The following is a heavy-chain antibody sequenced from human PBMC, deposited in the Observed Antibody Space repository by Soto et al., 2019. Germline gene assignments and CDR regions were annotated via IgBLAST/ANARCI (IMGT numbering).Heavy chain of an antibody. D-gene: IGHD1-7*01. CDR2: ISGNGYNT. CDR3: ASTPWNYGENRYFDY. V-gene: IGHV3-23*01. Sequence: VQLLESGGGLVQPVGSLRLSCAASGFTFSSYAMSWVRQAPGKGLEWVSTISGNGYNTYDADSVKGRFTISRDYSKNTLFLQMNSLRVEDTAIYYCASTPWNYGENRYFDYWGQGTLVTVSS. J-gene: IGHJ4*02. CDR1: GFTFSSYA.